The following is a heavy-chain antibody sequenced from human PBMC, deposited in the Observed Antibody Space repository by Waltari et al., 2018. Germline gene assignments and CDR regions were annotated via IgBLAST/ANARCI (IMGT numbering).Heavy chain of an antibody. J-gene: IGHJ4*02. Sequence: QVQLQESGPGLVKPSETLSLTCTVSGGSISSPYWSWIRQPPGKGLEWIGYIYYSGSTNYNPSLKSRVTISVDTSKNQFSLKLSSVTAADTAVYYCASHYYDSSGYHTYYFDYWGQGTLVTVSS. V-gene: IGHV4-59*11. CDR3: ASHYYDSSGYHTYYFDY. CDR1: GGSISSPY. D-gene: IGHD3-22*01. CDR2: IYYSGST.